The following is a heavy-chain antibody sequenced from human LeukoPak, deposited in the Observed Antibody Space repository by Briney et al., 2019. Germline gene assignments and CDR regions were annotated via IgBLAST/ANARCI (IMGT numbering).Heavy chain of an antibody. D-gene: IGHD6-19*01. CDR2: IYTSGST. Sequence: PSETLSLTCTVSGGSISSGSYYWTWIRQPAGKGLEWIGRIYTSGSTNYNPSLKSRVTISVDTSKNQFSLKLSSVTAADTAVYYCARASALAGDYWGQGTLVTVSP. CDR3: ARASALAGDY. J-gene: IGHJ4*02. CDR1: GGSISSGSYY. V-gene: IGHV4-61*02.